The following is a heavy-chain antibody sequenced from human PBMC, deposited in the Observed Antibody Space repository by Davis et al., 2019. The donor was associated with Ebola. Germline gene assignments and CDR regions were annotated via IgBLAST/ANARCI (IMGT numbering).Heavy chain of an antibody. CDR2: ISYDGSNK. D-gene: IGHD3-10*01. CDR3: ARVWNDYGSGSYYDY. CDR1: GFTFSSYG. J-gene: IGHJ4*02. V-gene: IGHV3-30*03. Sequence: GESLKISCAASGFTFSSYGMHWVRQAPGKGLEWVAVISYDGSNKYYADSVKGRFTISRDNAKNSLYLQMNSLRAEDTAVYYCARVWNDYGSGSYYDYWGQGILVTVSS.